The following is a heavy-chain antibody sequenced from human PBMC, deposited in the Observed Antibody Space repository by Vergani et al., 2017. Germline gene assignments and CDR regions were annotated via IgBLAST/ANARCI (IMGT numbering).Heavy chain of an antibody. CDR3: ARVDVWGSADY. V-gene: IGHV4-59*01. Sequence: QVQLQESGPGLVKPSETLSLTCTVSGGSIGSYYWSWIRQPPGKGLEWIGYIYYSGTTNYNPSLKSRVTISLDTSKNQFSLRLSSVTAADTAVYYCARVDVWGSADYWGQGTLVTVSS. D-gene: IGHD3-16*01. CDR2: IYYSGTT. CDR1: GGSIGSYY. J-gene: IGHJ4*02.